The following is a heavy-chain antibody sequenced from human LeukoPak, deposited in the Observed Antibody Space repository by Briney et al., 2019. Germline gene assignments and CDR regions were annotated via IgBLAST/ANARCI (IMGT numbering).Heavy chain of an antibody. CDR2: ISAYNGNT. CDR1: GYTFTSYG. V-gene: IGHV1-18*01. CDR3: ARVLTVVTPVNAFDI. Sequence: ASVKVSCKASGYTFTSYGISWVRQAPGQGLEWMGWISAYNGNTNYAQKLQGRVTMTTDTSTSTAYMELRSLRSDDTAVYYCARVLTVVTPVNAFDIWGQGTMVTVSS. D-gene: IGHD4-23*01. J-gene: IGHJ3*02.